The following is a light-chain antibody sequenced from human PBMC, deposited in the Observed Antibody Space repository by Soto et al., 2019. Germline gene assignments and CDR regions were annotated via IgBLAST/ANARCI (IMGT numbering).Light chain of an antibody. Sequence: SVLTQPPSVCGAPGQRVTISCTGSSSNIGAGYDVHWYQQLPGTAPKLLIYGNSNRPSGVPDRFSGSKSGTSASLAITGLQAEDEADYYCQSYDSSLSGVVFGGGTKLTVL. V-gene: IGLV1-40*01. J-gene: IGLJ2*01. CDR1: SSNIGAGYD. CDR3: QSYDSSLSGVV. CDR2: GNS.